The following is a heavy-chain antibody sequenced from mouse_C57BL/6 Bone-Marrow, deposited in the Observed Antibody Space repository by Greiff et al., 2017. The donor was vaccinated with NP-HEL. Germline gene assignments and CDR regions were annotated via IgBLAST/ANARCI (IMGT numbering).Heavy chain of an antibody. J-gene: IGHJ1*03. CDR2: IDPENGDT. Sequence: EVQLQQSGAELVRPGASVKLSCTASGFNIKDDYMHWVKQRPEQGLEWIGWIDPENGDTEYASKFQGKATITADTSSNTAYLQLSSLTSEDTAGYYCTTTRWGVWGTGTTVTVSS. D-gene: IGHD1-1*02. V-gene: IGHV14-4*01. CDR3: TTTRWGV. CDR1: GFNIKDDY.